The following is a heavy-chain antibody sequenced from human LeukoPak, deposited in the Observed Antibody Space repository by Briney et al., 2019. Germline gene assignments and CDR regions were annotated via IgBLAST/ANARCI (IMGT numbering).Heavy chain of an antibody. J-gene: IGHJ4*02. CDR2: ISGSGGST. D-gene: IGHD2-15*01. V-gene: IGHV3-23*01. Sequence: GGSLRLSCAASGFTFSSYAMSWVRQAPGKGLEWVSAISGSGGSTYYADSVKGRFTISRDNSKNTLYLQMNSLRAEDTAVYYCAKALKSLGYCSGGSCYCIDYWGQGTLVTVLS. CDR3: AKALKSLGYCSGGSCYCIDY. CDR1: GFTFSSYA.